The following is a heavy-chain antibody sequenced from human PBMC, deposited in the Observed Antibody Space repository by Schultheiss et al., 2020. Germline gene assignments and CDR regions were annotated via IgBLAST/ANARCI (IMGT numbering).Heavy chain of an antibody. V-gene: IGHV4-39*07. CDR2: INNSGST. Sequence: SETLSLTCTVSGGSISSSSYYWSWIRQPPGKGLEWIGKINNSGSTNYNPSLKSRVTISVDTSKNQFSLKLSSVTAADTAVYYCARIRSGYYRGVFEYWGQGTLVTVSS. J-gene: IGHJ4*02. D-gene: IGHD3-3*01. CDR1: GGSISSSSYY. CDR3: ARIRSGYYRGVFEY.